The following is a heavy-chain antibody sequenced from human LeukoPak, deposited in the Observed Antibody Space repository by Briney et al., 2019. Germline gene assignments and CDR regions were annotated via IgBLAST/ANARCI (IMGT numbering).Heavy chain of an antibody. CDR3: ARDKWSTSMSSLFDP. CDR1: GFTFSSFA. CDR2: ITGSGSGA. J-gene: IGHJ5*02. V-gene: IGHV3-23*01. Sequence: GGSLRLSCAASGFTFSSFAINWVRQAPGKGLEWVSVITGSGSGADYADSVKGRFTISRDSSQNTVHLQMNSLRAEDTAVYYCARDKWSTSMSSLFDPWGQGTLVTVSS. D-gene: IGHD2-15*01.